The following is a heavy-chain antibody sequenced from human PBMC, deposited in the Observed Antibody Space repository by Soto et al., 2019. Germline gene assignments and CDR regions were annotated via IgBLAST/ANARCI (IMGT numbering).Heavy chain of an antibody. CDR2: ISGSGGST. CDR1: GFTFSSYA. Sequence: GGSLRLSCAASGFTFSSYAMSWVRQAPGKGLEWVSAISGSGGSTYYADSVKGRFTISRDNSKNTLYLQMNSLRAEDTAVYYCAKASQRNYDFWSGYPAEYYYYGMDVWGQGTTVTV. D-gene: IGHD3-3*01. V-gene: IGHV3-23*01. J-gene: IGHJ6*02. CDR3: AKASQRNYDFWSGYPAEYYYYGMDV.